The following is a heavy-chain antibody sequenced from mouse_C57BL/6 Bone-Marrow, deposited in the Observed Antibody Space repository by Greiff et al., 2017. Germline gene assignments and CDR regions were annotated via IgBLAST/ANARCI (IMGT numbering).Heavy chain of an antibody. Sequence: EVQLQQSGPELVKPGASVQISCQASGYTFTDYYMNWVKQSHGKSLEWIGDINPNNGGTSYNQKFKGEATLTVDKSSSTAYMEHRSLTSEDSAVYYCAREPHYCGSSYDRYFDVWGTGTTVTVSS. CDR2: INPNNGGT. CDR1: GYTFTDYY. J-gene: IGHJ1*03. V-gene: IGHV1-26*01. CDR3: AREPHYCGSSYDRYFDV. D-gene: IGHD1-1*01.